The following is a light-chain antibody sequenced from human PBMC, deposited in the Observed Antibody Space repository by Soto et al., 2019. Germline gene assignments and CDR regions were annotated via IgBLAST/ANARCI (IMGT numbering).Light chain of an antibody. J-gene: IGKJ1*01. CDR2: DAS. CDR1: QSFGKY. CDR3: QQRGNRPPWT. V-gene: IGKV3-11*01. Sequence: EIVMTQSPATLSLSPGERATLSCRASQSFGKYLVWYQQKPGQAPRLLIYDASNRATGIPARFSGSGSGTDFTLTISCLELEDVAVDYCQQRGNRPPWTFCQGTKVEIK.